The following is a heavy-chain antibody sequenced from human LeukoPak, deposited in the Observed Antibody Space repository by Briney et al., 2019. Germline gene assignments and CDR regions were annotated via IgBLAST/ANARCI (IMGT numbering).Heavy chain of an antibody. J-gene: IGHJ4*02. CDR1: GYTFTSYA. D-gene: IGHD2-21*02. CDR2: INPNSGGT. Sequence: GASVKVSCKASGYTFTSYAMNWVRQAPGQGLEWMGWINPNSGGTNYAQKFQGRVTMTRDTSISTAYMELSRLRSDDTAVYYCARDLTPAYCGGDCYSGFDYWGQGTLVTVSS. V-gene: IGHV1-2*02. CDR3: ARDLTPAYCGGDCYSGFDY.